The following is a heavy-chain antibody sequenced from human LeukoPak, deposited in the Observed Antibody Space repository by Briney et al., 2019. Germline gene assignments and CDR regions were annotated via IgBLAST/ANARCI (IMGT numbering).Heavy chain of an antibody. D-gene: IGHD6-19*01. CDR2: IYPGDSDT. CDR3: ATLSSGWFTY. J-gene: IGHJ4*02. Sequence: SGESPKISCKGSGYNFTNYWNGWVRQMPGKGLEWMGIIYPGDSDTRYSPSFQGQVTISADKSISTAYLQWSSLKASDTAMYYCATLSSGWFTYWGQGTLVTVSS. V-gene: IGHV5-51*01. CDR1: GYNFTNYW.